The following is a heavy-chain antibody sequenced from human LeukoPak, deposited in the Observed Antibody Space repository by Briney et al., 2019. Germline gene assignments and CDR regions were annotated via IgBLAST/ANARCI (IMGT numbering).Heavy chain of an antibody. CDR3: ASRSSIWSGYQDTLYYFDS. CDR2: IIPIFGTA. V-gene: IGHV1-69*13. J-gene: IGHJ4*02. D-gene: IGHD3-3*01. CDR1: GGTFSSYA. Sequence: ASVKVSSKASGGTFSSYAISWVRQAPGQGLEWMGGIIPIFGTANYAQKFQGRVTITADESTSTAYMELSSLRSEDTAVYYCASRSSIWSGYQDTLYYFDSWGQGTLVTVSS.